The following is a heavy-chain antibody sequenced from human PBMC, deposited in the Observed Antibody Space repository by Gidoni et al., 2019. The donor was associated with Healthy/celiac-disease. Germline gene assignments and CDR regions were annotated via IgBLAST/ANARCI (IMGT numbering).Heavy chain of an antibody. J-gene: IGHJ4*02. CDR1: GFTFSSYA. V-gene: IGHV3-23*01. CDR3: AKDVYYYDSSGYSSFDY. D-gene: IGHD3-22*01. CDR2: ISGSGGST. Sequence: EVQLLESGGGLVQPGGSLRLSCAASGFTFSSYAMSWVRQAPGKGLEWVSAISGSGGSTYYADSVKGRFTISRDNSKNTLYLQMNSLRAEDTAVYYCAKDVYYYDSSGYSSFDYWGQGTLVTVSS.